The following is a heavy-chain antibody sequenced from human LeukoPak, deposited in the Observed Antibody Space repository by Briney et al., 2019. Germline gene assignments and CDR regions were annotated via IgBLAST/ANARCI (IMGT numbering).Heavy chain of an antibody. J-gene: IGHJ6*03. CDR3: ARSISGSTDASYYYYMDV. V-gene: IGHV4-4*07. Sequence: PSETLSLTCTVSGGSISSYYWSWIRQPAGKGLEWIGRIYTSGSTNYNPSLKSRVTMSVDTSKNQFSLKLSSVTAADTAAYYCARSISGSTDASYYYYMDVWGKGTTVTVSS. CDR1: GGSISSYY. CDR2: IYTSGST. D-gene: IGHD6-13*01.